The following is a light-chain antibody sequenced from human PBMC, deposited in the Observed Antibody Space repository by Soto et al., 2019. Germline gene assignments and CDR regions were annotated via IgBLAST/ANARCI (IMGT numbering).Light chain of an antibody. CDR2: GTT. CDR3: QSYDTSLTGSV. Sequence: QSVLTQPPSVSGAPGQRVTISCTGSSSNIGAGYDVHWYQQLPGTAPKLLLYGTTNRPSGIPDRFSGSKSGTSASLAITWLQAEDEAHYYCQSYDTSLTGSVFGGGTQLTV. J-gene: IGLJ2*01. CDR1: SSNIGAGYD. V-gene: IGLV1-40*01.